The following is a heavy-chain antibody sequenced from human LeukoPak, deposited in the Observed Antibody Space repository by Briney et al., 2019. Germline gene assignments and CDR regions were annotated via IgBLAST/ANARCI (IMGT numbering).Heavy chain of an antibody. Sequence: SETLSLTCTVSGGSITNYYWSWIRQPPGKGLEWIGYIYYSGSTNYNPSLESRVTISVDTSKNQFSLKLSSVTAADTAVYYCARRDYGGYDAFDIWGQGTMVTVSS. CDR1: GGSITNYY. CDR2: IYYSGST. V-gene: IGHV4-59*08. D-gene: IGHD4-23*01. J-gene: IGHJ3*02. CDR3: ARRDYGGYDAFDI.